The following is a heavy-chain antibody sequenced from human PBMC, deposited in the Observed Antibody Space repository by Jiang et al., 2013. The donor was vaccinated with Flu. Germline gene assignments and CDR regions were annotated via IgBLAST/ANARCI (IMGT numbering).Heavy chain of an antibody. CDR1: GYTFTRYA. V-gene: IGHV1-3*01. D-gene: IGHD1-26*01. Sequence: SGAEVKKPGASVKVSCKASGYTFTRYAMHWVRQAPGQRLEWMGWINAGNGNTKYSQKFQGRVTITRDTSASTAYMEMSSLRSEDTAVYYCARDPSLGANAFHIWGQGTMVTVSS. CDR2: INAGNGNT. CDR3: ARDPSLGANAFHI. J-gene: IGHJ3*02.